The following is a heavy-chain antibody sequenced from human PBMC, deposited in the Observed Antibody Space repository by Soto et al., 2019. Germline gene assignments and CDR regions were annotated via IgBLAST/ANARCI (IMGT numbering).Heavy chain of an antibody. J-gene: IGHJ6*02. Sequence: SETLSLTCTVSGGSISSGGYYWSWIRQHPGKGLEWIGYIYYSGSNYYNPSLKSRVTISVDTSKNQFSLKLSSVTAADTAVYYCARDLLVADRQLVRGVGYYYGMDVWGQGTTVTVSS. CDR3: ARDLLVADRQLVRGVGYYYGMDV. CDR2: IYYSGSN. V-gene: IGHV4-31*03. CDR1: GGSISSGGYY. D-gene: IGHD6-13*01.